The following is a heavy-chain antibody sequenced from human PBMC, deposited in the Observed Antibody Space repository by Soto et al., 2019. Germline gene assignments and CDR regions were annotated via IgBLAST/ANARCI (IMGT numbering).Heavy chain of an antibody. D-gene: IGHD3-3*01. J-gene: IGHJ4*02. Sequence: PSETLSLTCTVSGGSISSGDYYWSWIRQPPGEGLEWIGYIYYSGSTYYNPSLKSRVTISVDTSKNQFSLKLSSVTAADTAVYYCARSITIFGVGHFDYWGQGTLVTVSS. CDR1: GGSISSGDYY. CDR2: IYYSGST. V-gene: IGHV4-30-4*01. CDR3: ARSITIFGVGHFDY.